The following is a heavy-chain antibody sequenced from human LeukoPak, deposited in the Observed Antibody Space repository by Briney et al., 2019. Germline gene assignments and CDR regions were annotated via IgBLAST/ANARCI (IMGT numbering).Heavy chain of an antibody. CDR2: INPNSGGT. V-gene: IGHV1-2*02. CDR1: GYTFTGYY. CDR3: ARDHPVAAIAFDI. J-gene: IGHJ3*02. Sequence: GASVKVSCKASGYTFTGYYMHWVRQAPGQELEWMGWINPNSGGTNYAQKFQGRVTMTRDTSISTAYMELSRLRSDDTAVYYCARDHPVAAIAFDIWGQGTMVTVSS. D-gene: IGHD2-15*01.